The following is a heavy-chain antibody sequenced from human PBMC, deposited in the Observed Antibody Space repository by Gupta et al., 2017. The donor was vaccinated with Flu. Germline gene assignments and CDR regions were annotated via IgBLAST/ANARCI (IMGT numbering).Heavy chain of an antibody. CDR1: GLSVSNNY. Sequence: EVQLVDSGGGLFQPGGSVRLSCAAFGLSVSNNYMSWVRQSPVKGLEYISVIYTGGSAYYLDSEKGRFTISRDTSKNTIYLQIDSLRIEDTAVYYCVGDETDVDGTKYFHHWGQGTLDTVSS. CDR2: IYTGGSA. CDR3: VGDETDVDGTKYFHH. V-gene: IGHV3-53*01. D-gene: IGHD5-12*01. J-gene: IGHJ1*01.